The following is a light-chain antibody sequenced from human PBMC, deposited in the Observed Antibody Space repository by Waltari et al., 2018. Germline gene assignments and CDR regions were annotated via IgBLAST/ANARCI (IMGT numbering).Light chain of an antibody. Sequence: QSALTQPASVSGSLGQSITISCTGTNRDVGGSTFFSWYQQHPGKAPKLMLYDVSNRPSGVSSRFSGSKSGNTASLTISGLQAEDEADYHCISYRKGTTGNVALGGGTKVTVL. J-gene: IGLJ2*01. CDR2: DVS. CDR3: ISYRKGTTGNVA. V-gene: IGLV2-14*03. CDR1: NRDVGGSTF.